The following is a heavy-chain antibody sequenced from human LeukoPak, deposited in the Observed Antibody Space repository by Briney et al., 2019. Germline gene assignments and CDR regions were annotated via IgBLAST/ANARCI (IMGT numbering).Heavy chain of an antibody. CDR2: ISGSGGST. CDR3: AKETGYSYGTGGTDY. V-gene: IGHV3-23*01. Sequence: GGSLRLSCAASGFTFSSYAMSWVRQAPGKGLEWVSAISGSGGSTYYADSVKGRFTISRDNSKNTLYLQMNSLRAEDTAVYYCAKETGYSYGTGGTDYWGQGTLSPSPQ. J-gene: IGHJ4*02. CDR1: GFTFSSYA. D-gene: IGHD5-18*01.